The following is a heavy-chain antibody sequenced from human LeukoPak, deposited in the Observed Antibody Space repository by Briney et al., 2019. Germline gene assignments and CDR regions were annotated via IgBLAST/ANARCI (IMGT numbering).Heavy chain of an antibody. Sequence: GASVKVSCKASGYTFTGYYMHWVRQAPGQGLEWMGWINPNSGGTNYAQKFQGRVTMTRDTSISTAYMELSRLRSDDTAMYYCARGGPGYCSSTSCQAALDYWGQGTLVTVSS. V-gene: IGHV1-2*02. J-gene: IGHJ4*02. CDR1: GYTFTGYY. D-gene: IGHD2-2*01. CDR3: ARGGPGYCSSTSCQAALDY. CDR2: INPNSGGT.